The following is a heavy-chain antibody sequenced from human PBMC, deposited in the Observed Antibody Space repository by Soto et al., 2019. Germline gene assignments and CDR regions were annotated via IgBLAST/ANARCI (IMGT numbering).Heavy chain of an antibody. J-gene: IGHJ4*02. CDR1: GFTFSIFA. D-gene: IGHD7-27*01. Sequence: GGSLRLSCAASGFTFSIFAMSWVRQSPGKGLEWVSTISGSGGSTYYTDAVKGRFTISRDNSMGTLYLQMKSLRVEDTAIYYCAKEVSLGSTVDLGYWGQGALVTVSS. CDR2: ISGSGGST. V-gene: IGHV3-23*01. CDR3: AKEVSLGSTVDLGY.